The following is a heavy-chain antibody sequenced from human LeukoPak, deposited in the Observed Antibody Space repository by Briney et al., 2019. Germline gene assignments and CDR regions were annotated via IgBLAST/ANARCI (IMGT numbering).Heavy chain of an antibody. CDR1: GFTFSSYA. J-gene: IGHJ4*02. Sequence: PGGSLRLSCAASGFTFSSYAMSWVRQAPGKGLEWVSAISGSGGSTYYADSVKGRFTISRDNSKNTLYLQMNSLRAEDTAVYYCAKGPLYGGFDSHYFAYWGQGTLVTVSS. CDR2: ISGSGGST. D-gene: IGHD3-9*01. V-gene: IGHV3-23*01. CDR3: AKGPLYGGFDSHYFAY.